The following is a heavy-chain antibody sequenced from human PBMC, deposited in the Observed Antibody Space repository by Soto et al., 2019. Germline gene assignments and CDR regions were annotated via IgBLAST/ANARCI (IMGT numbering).Heavy chain of an antibody. D-gene: IGHD3-3*01. V-gene: IGHV4-34*01. CDR2: INHSGST. J-gene: IGHJ4*02. CDR1: GGSFSGYY. Sequence: SETLSLTCAVYGGSFSGYYWSWIRQPPGKGLEWIGEINHSGSTNYDPSLKSRVTISVDTSKNQFSLKLSSVTAADTAVYYCAGTARFLEWFPWDYWGQGTLVTVSS. CDR3: AGTARFLEWFPWDY.